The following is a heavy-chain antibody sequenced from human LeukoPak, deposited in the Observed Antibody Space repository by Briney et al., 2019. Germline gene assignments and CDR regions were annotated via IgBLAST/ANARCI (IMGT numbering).Heavy chain of an antibody. CDR3: ARAPWLPAALDY. D-gene: IGHD2-2*01. J-gene: IGHJ4*02. Sequence: GGSLRLSCAASGFTVSSNYMSWVRQAPGKGLGWVSVIYSGGSTYYADSVKGRFTISRDNSKNTLYLQMNSLRAEDTAVYYCARAPWLPAALDYWGQGTLVTVSS. CDR2: IYSGGST. V-gene: IGHV3-53*01. CDR1: GFTVSSNY.